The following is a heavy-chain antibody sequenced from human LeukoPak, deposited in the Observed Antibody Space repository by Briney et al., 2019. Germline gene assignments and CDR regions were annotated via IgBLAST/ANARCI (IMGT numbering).Heavy chain of an antibody. CDR2: ISDDGSAK. CDR3: AREKEEGFDY. V-gene: IGHV3-7*01. CDR1: GFTFSNYY. Sequence: GGSLRLSCATSGFTFSNYYMTWVRQAPGKGLEWVASISDDGSAKFYVDSVKGRFTISRDNAKNSLYLQMNSLRAEDTAMYYCAREKEEGFDYWGQGTLVTVSS. J-gene: IGHJ4*02.